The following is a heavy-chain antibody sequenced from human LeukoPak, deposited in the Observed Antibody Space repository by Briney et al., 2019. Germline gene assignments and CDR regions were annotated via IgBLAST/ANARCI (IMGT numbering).Heavy chain of an antibody. D-gene: IGHD3-3*01. CDR3: ARERSITIFGVVIWWFDP. J-gene: IGHJ5*02. Sequence: PGGSLRLSCAASGFTVSSNYMSWVRQAPGKGLEWVSVIYSGGSTYYADSVKGRFTISRDNSKNTLYLQMNSLRAEDTAVYYCARERSITIFGVVIWWFDPWGQGTLVTVSS. CDR1: GFTVSSNY. CDR2: IYSGGST. V-gene: IGHV3-53*01.